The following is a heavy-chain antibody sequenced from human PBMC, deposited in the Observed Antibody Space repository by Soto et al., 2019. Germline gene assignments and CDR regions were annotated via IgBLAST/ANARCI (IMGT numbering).Heavy chain of an antibody. CDR1: GGSFSGYY. CDR2: INHSGST. V-gene: IGHV4-34*01. D-gene: IGHD6-13*01. J-gene: IGHJ6*02. Sequence: PSETLALTCAVCGGSFSGYYWSWIRQPPGKGLEWIGEINHSGSTNYNPSLKSRVTISVDTSKNQFSLKLSSVTAADTAVYYCARVEYSSSWYPLPYYYYYGMDVWGQGTTVTVSS. CDR3: ARVEYSSSWYPLPYYYYYGMDV.